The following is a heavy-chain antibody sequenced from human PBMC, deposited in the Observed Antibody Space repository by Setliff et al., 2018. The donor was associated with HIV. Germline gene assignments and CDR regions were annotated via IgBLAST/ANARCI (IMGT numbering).Heavy chain of an antibody. Sequence: SETLSLTCAVYGGSFSAYYWSWIRQPPGKGLEWIGEVNHGGSFNYNPSLKTRVIISVDTSKNQSSLKLTSVTATDTAIYYCSREERGWTNRGAFDIWGQGTMVTVSS. V-gene: IGHV4-34*01. CDR1: GGSFSAYY. J-gene: IGHJ3*02. D-gene: IGHD6-19*01. CDR2: VNHGGSF. CDR3: SREERGWTNRGAFDI.